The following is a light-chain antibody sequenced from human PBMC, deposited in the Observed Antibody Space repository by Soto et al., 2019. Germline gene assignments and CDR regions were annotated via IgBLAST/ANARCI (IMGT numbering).Light chain of an antibody. V-gene: IGKV3-20*01. Sequence: ELVLTQSPVALSLSSGERATLSCRASQSVSSTLLTWYQQKPGQAPRLLIYGVSSRATGIPDRFSGSGSGTDFTLTISRVEPEDSAVYFCQHYGDSSWTFGQGSRVEIK. CDR2: GVS. CDR3: QHYGDSSWT. CDR1: QSVSSTL. J-gene: IGKJ1*01.